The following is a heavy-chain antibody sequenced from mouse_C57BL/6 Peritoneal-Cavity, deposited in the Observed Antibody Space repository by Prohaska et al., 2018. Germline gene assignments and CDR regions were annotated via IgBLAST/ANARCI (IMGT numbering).Heavy chain of an antibody. CDR1: VYSITIFYS. D-gene: IGHD2-3*01. CDR2: IIYDGSN. Sequence: PSLSLSLSFSFPVYSITIFYSFHSFLHFPGNKLEWIGFIIYDGSNNYNPSLKNRISITRDTSKNQCFLKLNSVTTEDTATYYCARGTIYDGYYHFAYWGQGTLVTVSA. J-gene: IGHJ3*01. V-gene: IGHV3-6*01. CDR3: ARGTIYDGYYHFAY.